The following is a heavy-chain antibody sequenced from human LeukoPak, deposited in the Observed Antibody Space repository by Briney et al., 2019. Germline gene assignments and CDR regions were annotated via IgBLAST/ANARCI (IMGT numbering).Heavy chain of an antibody. CDR1: GFTFSSYA. CDR2: ISGSGGST. J-gene: IGHJ6*02. Sequence: PGGSLRLSCAASGFTFSSYAMSWVRQAPGKGLEWVSAISGSGGSTYYADSVKGRFTISRDNSKNTLYLQMNSLRAEDTAVYYCAKDLGTSGGSYYYYYGVDVWGQGTTVTVSS. CDR3: AKDLGTSGGSYYYYYGVDV. D-gene: IGHD2-15*01. V-gene: IGHV3-23*01.